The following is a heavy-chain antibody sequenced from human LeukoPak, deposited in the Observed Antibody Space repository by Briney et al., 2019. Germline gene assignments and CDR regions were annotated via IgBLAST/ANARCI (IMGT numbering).Heavy chain of an antibody. Sequence: SETLSLTCAVYGGSFSGYSWSWIRQPPGKGLEWIGYIYHSGSTYYNPSLKSRVTISVDRSKNQFSLKLSSVTAADTAVYYCARVRSPGWFDPWGQGTLVTVSS. CDR1: GGSFSGYS. CDR3: ARVRSPGWFDP. D-gene: IGHD1-26*01. J-gene: IGHJ5*02. V-gene: IGHV4-30-2*01. CDR2: IYHSGST.